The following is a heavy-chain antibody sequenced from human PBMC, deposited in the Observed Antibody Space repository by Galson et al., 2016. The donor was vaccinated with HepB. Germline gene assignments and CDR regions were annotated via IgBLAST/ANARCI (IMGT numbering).Heavy chain of an antibody. CDR1: GYSFTSYW. CDR2: IDPSDSYT. J-gene: IGHJ6*02. Sequence: QSGAEVKKPGESLRISCKGSGYSFTSYWTSWVRQMPGKGLEWMGRIDPSDSYTNYNPPFRGHVTISVDKSVSTAYLQWSSLKASDTAMYFFATTPDPRRNFYGMDVWGQGTTVTVSS. V-gene: IGHV5-10-1*01. D-gene: IGHD2-15*01. CDR3: ATTPDPRRNFYGMDV.